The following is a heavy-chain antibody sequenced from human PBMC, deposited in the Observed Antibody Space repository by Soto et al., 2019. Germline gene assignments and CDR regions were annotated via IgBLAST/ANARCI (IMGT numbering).Heavy chain of an antibody. J-gene: IGHJ5*02. CDR2: IIPVLATT. CDR1: AGTFPHYA. V-gene: IGHV1-69*13. Sequence: GASVKVSCKASAGTFPHYALSWVRQAPGQGLEWIGGIIPVLATTTYAQKFQGRVSIIADESTNTVYMELSSLRSEDTAVYYCACNGGNSLKNWFDPWGQGTLLTVPS. CDR3: ACNGGNSLKNWFDP. D-gene: IGHD1-7*01.